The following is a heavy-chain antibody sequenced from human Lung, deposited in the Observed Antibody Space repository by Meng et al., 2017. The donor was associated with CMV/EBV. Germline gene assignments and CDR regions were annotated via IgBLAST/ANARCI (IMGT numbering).Heavy chain of an antibody. J-gene: IGHJ3*02. CDR3: ARSFPVLAVAGSDAFDI. V-gene: IGHV5-51*01. Sequence: SXKGSGYSFTSYWIGWVRQMHGKGLEWMGIIYPGDSDTRYSPSFQGQVTISADKSISTAYLQWSSLKASDTAMYYCARSFPVLAVAGSDAFDIWGQGTXVTGSS. CDR1: GYSFTSYW. CDR2: IYPGDSDT. D-gene: IGHD6-19*01.